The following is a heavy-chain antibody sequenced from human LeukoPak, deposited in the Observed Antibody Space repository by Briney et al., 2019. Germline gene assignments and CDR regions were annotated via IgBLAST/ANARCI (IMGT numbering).Heavy chain of an antibody. CDR2: VYYSGNT. Sequence: SETLSLTCTVSGGSISSGDYYWTWIRQHPGKGLEWIGYVYYSGNTYYSPSLKSRVTISLDTSKNQFSLKLSSVPAAVTAVYYGGRGGYTAYDLPYGGQGTLATFS. CDR3: GRGGYTAYDLPY. CDR1: GGSISSGDYY. D-gene: IGHD5-12*01. J-gene: IGHJ4*02. V-gene: IGHV4-31*03.